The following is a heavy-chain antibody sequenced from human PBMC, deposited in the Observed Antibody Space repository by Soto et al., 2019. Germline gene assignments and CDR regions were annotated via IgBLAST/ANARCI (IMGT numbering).Heavy chain of an antibody. D-gene: IGHD5-12*01. CDR3: AREGDKVERRYYHGMDV. CDR2: INAANGDT. Sequence: ASVKVSCKASGYTLTSYAMHWVRQAPGQRLEWMGWINAANGDTKYSQKFQGRITIIRDTFASTAYMELSSLRSEDTAVYYCAREGDKVERRYYHGMDVCGQRSTVTVSS. V-gene: IGHV1-3*01. CDR1: GYTLTSYA. J-gene: IGHJ6*02.